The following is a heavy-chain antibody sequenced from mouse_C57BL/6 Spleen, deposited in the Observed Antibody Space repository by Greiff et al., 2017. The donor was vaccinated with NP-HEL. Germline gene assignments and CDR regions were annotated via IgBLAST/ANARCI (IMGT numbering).Heavy chain of an antibody. CDR2: IDPSDSYT. D-gene: IGHD1-1*01. CDR1: GYTFTSYW. CDR3: ARSTVVATRGFDY. Sequence: VQLQQPGAELVMPGASVKLSCKASGYTFTSYWMHWVKQRPGQGLEWIGEIDPSDSYTNYNQKFKGKSTLTVDKSSSTAYMQLSSLTSEDSAVYYCARSTVVATRGFDYWGQGTTLTVSS. V-gene: IGHV1-69*01. J-gene: IGHJ2*01.